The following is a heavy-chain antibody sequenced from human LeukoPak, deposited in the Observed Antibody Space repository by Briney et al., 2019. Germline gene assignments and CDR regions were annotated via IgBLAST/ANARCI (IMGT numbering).Heavy chain of an antibody. CDR3: AREGYYDSSGYNFDY. Sequence: ASVKVSCKASGYTFTNYGISWVRQAPGQGLEWMGWISAYNGNTNYAQKLQGRVTMTTDTSTSTAYMELRSLRSDDTAVYYCAREGYYDSSGYNFDYWGQGTLVTVSS. J-gene: IGHJ4*02. D-gene: IGHD3-22*01. CDR1: GYTFTNYG. CDR2: ISAYNGNT. V-gene: IGHV1-18*01.